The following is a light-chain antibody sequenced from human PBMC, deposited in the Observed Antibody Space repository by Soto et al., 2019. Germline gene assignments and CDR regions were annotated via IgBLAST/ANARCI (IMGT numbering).Light chain of an antibody. CDR2: GAS. J-gene: IGKJ2*01. CDR3: HHYGSIPRT. V-gene: IGKV3-20*01. CDR1: QSVNNNY. Sequence: ETVLTQSPGTLSLSPGERATLSCRASQSVNNNYLAWHQQKPGQAPRLLIYGASSRATGVPDRFSGSGSGTDFTLTISRLEPEDFAVYYCHHYGSIPRTFGQGTKLEIK.